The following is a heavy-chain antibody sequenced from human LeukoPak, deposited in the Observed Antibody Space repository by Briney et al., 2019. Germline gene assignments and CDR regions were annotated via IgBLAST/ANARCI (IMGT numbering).Heavy chain of an antibody. CDR1: RFIFSTYA. CDR2: IRSSDGST. Sequence: SGGSLRLSCAASRFIFSTYATSWVRQAPGKGLEWVSAIRSSDGSTYYADSVRGRFTISRDNSKNTLYLQMNSLRVEDTAVYYCARIRGYSYAMEYHFDYWGQGTLVTVSS. V-gene: IGHV3-23*01. D-gene: IGHD5-18*01. CDR3: ARIRGYSYAMEYHFDY. J-gene: IGHJ4*02.